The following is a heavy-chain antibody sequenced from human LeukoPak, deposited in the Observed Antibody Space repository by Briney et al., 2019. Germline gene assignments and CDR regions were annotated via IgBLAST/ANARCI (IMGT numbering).Heavy chain of an antibody. CDR3: ARGYYYGSGTLGPFDP. V-gene: IGHV3-48*03. Sequence: PGGSLRLSCAASGFTFSSYAMSWVRQAPGKGLEWVSYISSSGSSIYNAGSVKGRFTISRDNAKNSLYLQMNSLRAEDTAVYYCARGYYYGSGTLGPFDPWGQGTLVTVSS. CDR1: GFTFSSYA. CDR2: ISSSGSSI. D-gene: IGHD3-10*01. J-gene: IGHJ5*02.